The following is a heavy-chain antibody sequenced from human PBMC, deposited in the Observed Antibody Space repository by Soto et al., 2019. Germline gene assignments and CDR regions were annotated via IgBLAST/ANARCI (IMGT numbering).Heavy chain of an antibody. CDR2: IVVGSGNT. J-gene: IGHJ6*02. Sequence: QMQLVQSGPEVKKPGTSVKVSCKASGFTFTSSAMQRVRQARGQRLEWIGWIVVGSGNTNYSQKFQERVTNTRGMSTSTAYMELSSLRSEDTAVYYCAAEGYYYSSGCYVSGVGDFWGQGTTVTVSS. V-gene: IGHV1-58*02. CDR3: AAEGYYYSSGCYVSGVGDF. CDR1: GFTFTSSA. D-gene: IGHD3-22*01.